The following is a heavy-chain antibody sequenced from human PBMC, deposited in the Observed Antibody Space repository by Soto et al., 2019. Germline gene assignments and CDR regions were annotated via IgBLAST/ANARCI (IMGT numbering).Heavy chain of an antibody. CDR1: GGSISGSIYY. CDR2: IYYSGST. Sequence: PSETLSLTCTVAGGSISGSIYYWGWIRQPPGKGLEWIGSIYYSGSTYYNPSLKSRVTISVDTSKNQFSLKLSSVTAADTAVYYCARSSAVITTLDYFDYWGQGTLVTVSP. D-gene: IGHD3-22*01. CDR3: ARSSAVITTLDYFDY. V-gene: IGHV4-39*01. J-gene: IGHJ4*02.